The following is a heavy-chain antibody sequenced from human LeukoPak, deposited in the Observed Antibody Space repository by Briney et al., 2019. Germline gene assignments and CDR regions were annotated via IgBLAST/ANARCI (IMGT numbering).Heavy chain of an antibody. CDR2: IKQDGSEK. D-gene: IGHD4-23*01. Sequence: PGGSLRLSCAASGFTFSSYRMSWVRQAPGKGLEWVANIKQDGSEKYYVDSVKGRFTISRDNAKNSLYLQMNSLRAEDTAVYYCARASPMTTVAYTAGRYWGQGTLVTVSS. V-gene: IGHV3-7*01. J-gene: IGHJ4*02. CDR1: GFTFSSYR. CDR3: ARASPMTTVAYTAGRY.